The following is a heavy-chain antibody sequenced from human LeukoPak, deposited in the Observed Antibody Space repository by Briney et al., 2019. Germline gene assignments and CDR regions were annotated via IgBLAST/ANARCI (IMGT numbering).Heavy chain of an antibody. CDR2: IYNGDNT. D-gene: IGHD6-19*01. V-gene: IGHV3-53*01. CDR1: GFTVSSNH. J-gene: IGHJ4*02. Sequence: GGSLRLSCAASGFTVSSNHMSWVRQVPGKGLDWVAVIYNGDNTKYADSVKGRSTIFRDNSKNTLYLQMNSLRAEDTAVYYCARAQRWLAFDSWGQGTLVTVSS. CDR3: ARAQRWLAFDS.